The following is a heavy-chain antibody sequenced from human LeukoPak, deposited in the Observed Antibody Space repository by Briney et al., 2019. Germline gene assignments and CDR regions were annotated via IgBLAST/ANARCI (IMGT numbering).Heavy chain of an antibody. V-gene: IGHV1-18*01. D-gene: IGHD5-12*01. CDR1: GYTFTSYG. J-gene: IGHJ4*02. CDR3: ARDPYSGSFYASSDFDY. CDR2: ISAYNGNT. Sequence: GASVKVSCRASGYTFTSYGISWVRQAPGQRLEWMGWISAYNGNTDYAQRLQDRVMMTTDTSTSTAYMELRNLRSDDTAVYYCARDPYSGSFYASSDFDYWGQGTLVTVSS.